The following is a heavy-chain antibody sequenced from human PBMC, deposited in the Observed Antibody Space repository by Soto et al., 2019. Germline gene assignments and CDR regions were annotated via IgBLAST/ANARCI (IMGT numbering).Heavy chain of an antibody. D-gene: IGHD3-22*01. CDR2: ISAYNGNT. CDR1: GYTFTSYG. V-gene: IGHV1-18*01. Sequence: QVQLVQSGAEVKKPGASVKVSCKASGYTFTSYGISWVRQAPGQGLEWMGWISAYNGNTNYAQKLQGRVTMTTDTTTSTAYMELRSRGPDDTAVYYCARGPPAYYDSSGYYKYFDYWGQGTLVTVSS. J-gene: IGHJ4*02. CDR3: ARGPPAYYDSSGYYKYFDY.